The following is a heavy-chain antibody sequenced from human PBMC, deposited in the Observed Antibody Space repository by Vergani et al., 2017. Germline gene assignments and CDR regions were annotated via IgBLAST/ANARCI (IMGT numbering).Heavy chain of an antibody. CDR3: ATAGYCSCGSCYISSPIDY. CDR2: VDPEDGET. Sequence: EVQLVQSGAEVKKTGATVKISCKVSGYTFTDYYMHWVQQAPGKGLEWMGLVDPEDGETIYAEKFQGRVTITADTSTDTAYMELSSLSSADTAVYYCATAGYCSCGSCYISSPIDYWGQGTLVTVSS. V-gene: IGHV1-69-2*01. D-gene: IGHD2-15*01. CDR1: GYTFTDYY. J-gene: IGHJ4*02.